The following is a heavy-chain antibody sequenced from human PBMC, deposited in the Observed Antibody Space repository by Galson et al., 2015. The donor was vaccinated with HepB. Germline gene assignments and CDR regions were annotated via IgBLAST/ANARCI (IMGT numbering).Heavy chain of an antibody. Sequence: CAISGDSVSSNSAAWNSIRQSPSRGLERLGRTYYRSKWYNDYAVSVKSRITINPDTSKNQFSLQLNSVTPEDTAVYYCARDNISKDSSCYRNWGQGTLVTVSS. CDR1: GDSVSSNSAA. CDR2: TYYRSKWYN. V-gene: IGHV6-1*01. CDR3: ARDNISKDSSCYRN. J-gene: IGHJ4*02. D-gene: IGHD3-22*01.